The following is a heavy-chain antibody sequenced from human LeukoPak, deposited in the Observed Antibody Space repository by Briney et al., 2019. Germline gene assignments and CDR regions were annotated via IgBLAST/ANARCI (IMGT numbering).Heavy chain of an antibody. J-gene: IGHJ4*02. D-gene: IGHD2-2*01. CDR1: GDSISSSGYY. V-gene: IGHV4-39*01. CDR3: ARRAVPASPGMYYFDY. Sequence: SETLSLTCTVSGDSISSSGYYWGWIRQPPGKGLEWIGSIYFSGITNYNPSLTSRVTVSVDTSKNQFSLRLSSATATDTAVYYCARRAVPASPGMYYFDYWGQGTLVTVSS. CDR2: IYFSGIT.